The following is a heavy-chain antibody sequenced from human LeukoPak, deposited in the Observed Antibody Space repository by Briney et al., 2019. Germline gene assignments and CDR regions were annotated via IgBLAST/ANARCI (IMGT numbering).Heavy chain of an antibody. CDR3: ARVSGSYCGIDY. Sequence: PGGSLRLSYAASRFTFSSYAMHWVRQAPGKGLEYVSAISSNGGSTYYANSVKGRFTISRDNSKNTLYLQMGSLRAEDMAVYYCARVSGSYCGIDYWGQGTLVTVSS. D-gene: IGHD1-26*01. CDR2: ISSNGGST. V-gene: IGHV3-64*01. CDR1: RFTFSSYA. J-gene: IGHJ4*02.